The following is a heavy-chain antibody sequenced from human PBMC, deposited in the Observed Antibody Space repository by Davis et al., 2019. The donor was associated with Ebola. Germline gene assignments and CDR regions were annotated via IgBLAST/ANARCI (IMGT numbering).Heavy chain of an antibody. CDR3: VGNLAV. CDR1: GFRLSDYW. Sequence: HTGGSLRLSCAGSGFRLSDYWMHWVRQTPGKGLVWVSKINYNGETLRYADSVKGRFTISRDNAKNSLYLQMNSLRADDTAVYYCVGNLAVWGQGTLVTVSS. V-gene: IGHV3-74*01. CDR2: INYNGETL. J-gene: IGHJ4*02.